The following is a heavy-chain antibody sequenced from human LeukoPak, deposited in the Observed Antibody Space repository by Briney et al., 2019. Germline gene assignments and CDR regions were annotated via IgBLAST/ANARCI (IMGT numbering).Heavy chain of an antibody. V-gene: IGHV4-59*01. CDR2: IYYSGST. D-gene: IGHD2-15*01. J-gene: IGHJ5*02. CDR1: GDSISSYY. Sequence: SETLSLTCTVSGDSISSYYWSWIRRPPGKGLEWIGYIYYSGSTIYNPSLNSRVTISVDTSKNQFSLKLSSVTPVDTAVYYCARDLCSGGSCYPGWLDPWGQGTLVTVSS. CDR3: ARDLCSGGSCYPGWLDP.